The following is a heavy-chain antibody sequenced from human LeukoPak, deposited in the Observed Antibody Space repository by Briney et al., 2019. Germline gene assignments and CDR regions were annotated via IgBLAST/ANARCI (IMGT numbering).Heavy chain of an antibody. CDR3: ARALKVTDAFDI. J-gene: IGHJ3*02. CDR2: IYYSGST. D-gene: IGHD2-21*02. Sequence: PSETLSLTCTVSGGSISRYYWSWIRQPPGKGLECIGYIYYSGSTNYNPSLKSRVTISVDRSKNQFSLKLSSVTAADTAVYYCARALKVTDAFDIWGQGTMVTVSS. V-gene: IGHV4-59*12. CDR1: GGSISRYY.